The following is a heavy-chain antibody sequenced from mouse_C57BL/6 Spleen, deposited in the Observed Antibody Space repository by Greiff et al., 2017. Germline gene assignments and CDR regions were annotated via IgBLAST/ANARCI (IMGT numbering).Heavy chain of an antibody. CDR3: ARDLTGTRYFDV. Sequence: ESGPGLVKPSQSLSLTCSVTGYSITSGYYWNWIRQFPGNKLEWMGYISYDGSNNYNPSLKNRISITRDTSKNQFFLKLNSVTTEDTATYYCARDLTGTRYFDVWGTGTTVTVSS. CDR2: ISYDGSN. D-gene: IGHD4-1*01. V-gene: IGHV3-6*01. CDR1: GYSITSGYY. J-gene: IGHJ1*03.